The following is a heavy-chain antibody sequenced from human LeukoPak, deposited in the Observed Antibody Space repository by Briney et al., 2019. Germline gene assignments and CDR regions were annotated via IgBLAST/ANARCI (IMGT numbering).Heavy chain of an antibody. V-gene: IGHV4-30-2*01. CDR1: GGSISSGGYS. D-gene: IGHD5-12*01. CDR2: IYHSGST. CDR3: ARARGGYGWFDP. J-gene: IGHJ5*02. Sequence: PSQTLSLTCAVSGGSISSGGYSWSWIRQPPGKGLEWIGYIYHSGSTYYNPSLKSRVTISVDRSKNQFSLKLSSVTAADTAVYYCARARGGYGWFDPWGQGTLVTVSS.